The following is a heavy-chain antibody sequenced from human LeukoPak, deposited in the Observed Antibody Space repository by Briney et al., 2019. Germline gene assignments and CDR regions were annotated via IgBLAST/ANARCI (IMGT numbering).Heavy chain of an antibody. CDR2: IYYSGST. CDR3: ARSDGYGLVGI. D-gene: IGHD3-10*01. CDR1: GGSISSSRYN. J-gene: IGHJ3*02. Sequence: SETLSLTCNVSGGSISSSRYNWGWIRQPPGKGLEWIGSIYYSGSTYYNPSLKSRVTISVDTSKNQFSLKLTSVTAADTAVYYCARSDGYGLVGIWGQGTMVTVSS. V-gene: IGHV4-39*01.